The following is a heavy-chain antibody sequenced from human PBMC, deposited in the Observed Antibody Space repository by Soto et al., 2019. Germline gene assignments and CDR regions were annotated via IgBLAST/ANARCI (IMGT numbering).Heavy chain of an antibody. V-gene: IGHV4-30-2*01. CDR2: IYHSGST. Sequence: QLQLQESGSGLVKPSQTLSLTCAVSFGSISRGCYSWSWIRQPPGKGLEWIGYIYHSGSTYYNPSLKSRVTISVDRSNNQFSLKLSSVTAAVTAVYYWARGEYYGAGRLYYWGQGHLVTVAS. D-gene: IGHD3-10*01. CDR1: FGSISRGCYS. CDR3: ARGEYYGAGRLYY. J-gene: IGHJ4*02.